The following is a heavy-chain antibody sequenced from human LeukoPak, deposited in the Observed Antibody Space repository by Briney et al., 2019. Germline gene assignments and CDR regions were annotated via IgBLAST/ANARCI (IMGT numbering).Heavy chain of an antibody. V-gene: IGHV1-46*01. J-gene: IGHJ4*02. CDR2: INPDGGST. D-gene: IGHD2-2*01. CDR3: ARRSSSSNLDY. Sequence: ASVKVSCKASGYTFTSYYMHWARQAPGQGLEWMGIINPDGGSTSYPQKFQGRVTMTRDTSTSTVYMELSSLRSEDTAVYYCARRSSSSNLDYWGQGTLVTVSS. CDR1: GYTFTSYY.